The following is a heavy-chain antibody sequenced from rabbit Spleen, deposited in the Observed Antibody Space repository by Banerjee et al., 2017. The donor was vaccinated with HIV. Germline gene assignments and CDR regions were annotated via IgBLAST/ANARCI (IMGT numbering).Heavy chain of an antibody. CDR3: ARNYVSAFDP. Sequence: QEQLEESGGDLVKPGASLTLTCTASGFSFSGSYWICWVRQAPGKGLEWIACINTPSGGAYYANWAKGRFTITRGTSLNTVTLQLNSLTAADTATWFCARNYVSAFDPWGQGTLVTVS. CDR1: GFSFSGSYW. D-gene: IGHD1-1*01. V-gene: IGHV1S45*01. J-gene: IGHJ2*01. CDR2: INTPSGGA.